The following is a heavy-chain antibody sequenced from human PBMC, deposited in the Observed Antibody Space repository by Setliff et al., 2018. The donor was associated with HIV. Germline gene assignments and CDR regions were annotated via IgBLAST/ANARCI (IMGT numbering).Heavy chain of an antibody. V-gene: IGHV3-30*14. Sequence: PGGSLRLSCATSGFGFSRYAMHWVRQAPGKGLEWVAVIWDDGSTISYADSVKVRFTISRDNSKNTVYLQMNSLRAEDTAVYYCARDRGEGYSPDAFDIWGQGTMVTVSS. CDR2: IWDDGSTI. D-gene: IGHD3-10*01. J-gene: IGHJ3*02. CDR3: ARDRGEGYSPDAFDI. CDR1: GFGFSRYA.